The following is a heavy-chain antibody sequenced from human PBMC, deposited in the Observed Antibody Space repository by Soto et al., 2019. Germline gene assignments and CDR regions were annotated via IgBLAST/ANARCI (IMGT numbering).Heavy chain of an antibody. D-gene: IGHD5-18*01. V-gene: IGHV4-31*03. CDR1: GGSISSGGYY. CDR2: IYYSGST. J-gene: IGHJ5*02. Sequence: SEALSLTCTVSGGSISSGGYYWSWIRLHPRKGLEWIGYIYYSGSTYYNPSLKSRVTISVDTSKNQFSLKLSSVTAADTAVYYDARDVTDPCGQRSLVIVSA. CDR3: ARDVTDP.